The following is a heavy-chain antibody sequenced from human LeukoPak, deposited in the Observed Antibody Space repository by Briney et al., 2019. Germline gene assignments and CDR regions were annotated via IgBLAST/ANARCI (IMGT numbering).Heavy chain of an antibody. J-gene: IGHJ6*02. Sequence: GGSLRLSCEASGLTVSSNYMSWVRKAPGKGLEWVSVIYSGGSTYYADSVKGRFTISRDNSKNTLYLQMNSLRAEDTAVYYCAREPRQHSGSYHARDYYYYYGMDVWGHGTTVTVSS. V-gene: IGHV3-66*01. D-gene: IGHD1-26*01. CDR3: AREPRQHSGSYHARDYYYYYGMDV. CDR2: IYSGGST. CDR1: GLTVSSNY.